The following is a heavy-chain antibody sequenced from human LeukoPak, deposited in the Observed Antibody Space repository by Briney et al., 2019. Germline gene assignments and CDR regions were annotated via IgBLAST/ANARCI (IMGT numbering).Heavy chain of an antibody. V-gene: IGHV3-23*01. CDR3: AKAASGWTPLSYYFDY. Sequence: GGSLRLSCAASGFTFSSYAMSWVRQAPGKGLEWVSAISGSGGSMYYADSVKGRFTISRDNSKNTLYLQMNSLRAEDTAVYYCAKAASGWTPLSYYFDYWGQGTLVTVSS. D-gene: IGHD6-19*01. CDR1: GFTFSSYA. CDR2: ISGSGGSM. J-gene: IGHJ4*02.